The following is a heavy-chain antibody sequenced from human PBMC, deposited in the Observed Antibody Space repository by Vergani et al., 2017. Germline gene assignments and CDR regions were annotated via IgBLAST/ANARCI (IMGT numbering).Heavy chain of an antibody. D-gene: IGHD6-13*01. CDR1: GFTFSSYA. V-gene: IGHV3-23*04. CDR2: ISGSGGST. J-gene: IGHJ3*02. CDR3: AKAFSELGSSWYVAFDI. Sequence: EVQLVESGGGLVQPGRSLRLSCAASGFTFSSYAMSWVRQAPGKGLEWVSAISGSGGSTYYADSVKGRFTISRDNSKNTLYLQMNSLRAEDTAVYYCAKAFSELGSSWYVAFDIWGQGTMVTVSS.